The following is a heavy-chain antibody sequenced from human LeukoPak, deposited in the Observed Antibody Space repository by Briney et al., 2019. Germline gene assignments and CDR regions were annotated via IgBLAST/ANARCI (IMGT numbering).Heavy chain of an antibody. D-gene: IGHD6-25*01. V-gene: IGHV1-69*01. CDR1: GGTFSSYA. CDR2: IIPIFGTA. J-gene: IGHJ3*02. CDR3: ARKGGRHGDAFDI. Sequence: SVTVSCTASGGTFSSYAISWVRQAPGQGLEWMGGIIPIFGTANYAQKFQGRVTITADESTSTAYMELSSLRSEDTAVYYCARKGGRHGDAFDIWGQGTMVTVSS.